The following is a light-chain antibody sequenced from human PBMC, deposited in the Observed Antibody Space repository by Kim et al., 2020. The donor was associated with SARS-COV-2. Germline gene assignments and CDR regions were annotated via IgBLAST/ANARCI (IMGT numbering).Light chain of an antibody. J-gene: IGLJ1*01. CDR1: NSNPRGNT. Sequence: GRSATHACSGTNSNPRGNTVNCYQHLPGRAPTVLLYMDHQRPSGVPDRCSGSKSGTSASLASRGLQSEDEADYSWGAWDDRLNGNVFGTGTTVTVL. CDR2: MDH. V-gene: IGLV1-44*01. CDR3: GAWDDRLNGNV.